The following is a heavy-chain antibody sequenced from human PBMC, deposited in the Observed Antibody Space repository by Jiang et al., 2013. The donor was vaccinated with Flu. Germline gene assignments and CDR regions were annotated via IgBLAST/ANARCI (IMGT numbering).Heavy chain of an antibody. Sequence: SGAEVKKPGSSVKVSCKASGGTFSSYAISWVRQAPGQGLEWMGGIIPILGIANYAQKFQGRVTITADKSTGTAYMELSSLRSEDTAVYYCARIEYYDILTGYPSGGGLQHWGQGTLVTVSS. D-gene: IGHD3-9*01. CDR3: ARIEYYDILTGYPSGGGLQH. V-gene: IGHV1-69*04. CDR2: IIPILGIA. J-gene: IGHJ1*01. CDR1: GGTFSSYA.